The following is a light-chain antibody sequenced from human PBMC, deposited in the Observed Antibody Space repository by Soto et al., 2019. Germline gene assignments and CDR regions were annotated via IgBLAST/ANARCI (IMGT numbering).Light chain of an antibody. CDR3: CSYAGTTHV. J-gene: IGLJ1*01. Sequence: QSALTQPPSVSGSPGQSVTISCTGTSSDIGGYNYVSWYQHLPGKAPKVMIYDVRKRPSGVPDRFSGSSSGNTVSLTISGLQAEDEADYYCCSYAGTTHVFGTGTKLTVL. CDR1: SSDIGGYNY. V-gene: IGLV2-11*01. CDR2: DVR.